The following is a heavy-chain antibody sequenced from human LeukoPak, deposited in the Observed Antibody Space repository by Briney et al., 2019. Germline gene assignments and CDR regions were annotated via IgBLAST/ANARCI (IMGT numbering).Heavy chain of an antibody. V-gene: IGHV3-7*01. CDR2: IRQDGGEK. CDR3: ARDGTAAGLYFDL. D-gene: IGHD6-13*01. CDR1: GFTFSDYW. J-gene: IGHJ4*01. Sequence: GGSLRLSCAVSGFTFSDYWMNWVRQAPGKGLEWVASIRQDGGEKSYVDSVKGRFTISRDNTKRSLYLQMSSLRAEDTAVYYCARDGTAAGLYFDLWGQGTLVTLSS.